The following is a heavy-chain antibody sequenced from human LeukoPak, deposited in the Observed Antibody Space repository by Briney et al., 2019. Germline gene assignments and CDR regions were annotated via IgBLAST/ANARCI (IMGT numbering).Heavy chain of an antibody. CDR1: GFTFGTYS. D-gene: IGHD3/OR15-3a*01. CDR3: ARDDLGTSYFNYGMDV. V-gene: IGHV3-48*01. J-gene: IGHJ6*02. Sequence: GGSLRLSCAASGFTFGTYSMNWVRQAPGKGLEWVSYISSSGSTIYYRDSVKGRFTISRDNAKNLLYLEMNSLRVADSAVYYCARDDLGTSYFNYGMDVWGQGTTVTVSS. CDR2: ISSSGSTI.